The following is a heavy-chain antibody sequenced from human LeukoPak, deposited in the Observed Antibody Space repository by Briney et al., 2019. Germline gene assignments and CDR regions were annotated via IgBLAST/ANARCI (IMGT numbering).Heavy chain of an antibody. D-gene: IGHD3-22*01. Sequence: GGSLRLSCAASGFTFSSYEMTWVRQAPGKGLEWVSYISSSGSTIYYADSVKGRFTISRDNAKNSLYLQMNSLRAEDTAVYYCARVESYYDSSGYSDYWGQGTLVTVSS. CDR3: ARVESYYDSSGYSDY. V-gene: IGHV3-48*03. CDR1: GFTFSSYE. J-gene: IGHJ4*02. CDR2: ISSSGSTI.